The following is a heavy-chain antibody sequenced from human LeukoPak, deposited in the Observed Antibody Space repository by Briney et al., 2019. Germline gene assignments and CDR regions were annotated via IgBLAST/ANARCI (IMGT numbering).Heavy chain of an antibody. D-gene: IGHD3-10*01. CDR3: AREIRDWYFDL. CDR2: IYSGGST. J-gene: IGHJ2*01. Sequence: PGGSLRLSCAASGFTFSSSAMSWVRQAPGKGLEWVSVIYSGGSTYYADSVKGRFTISRDNSKNTLYLQMNSLRAEDTAVYYCAREIRDWYFDLWGRGTLVTVSS. V-gene: IGHV3-53*01. CDR1: GFTFSSSA.